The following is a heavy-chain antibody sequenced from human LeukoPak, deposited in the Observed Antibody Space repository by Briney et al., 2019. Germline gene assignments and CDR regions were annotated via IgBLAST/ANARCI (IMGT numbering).Heavy chain of an antibody. V-gene: IGHV3-21*01. CDR1: GFTFSSYS. J-gene: IGHJ4*02. CDR2: ISSSSSYI. CDR3: ASHHTNWGSDY. Sequence: GGSLRLSCAASGFTFSSYSMNWVRQAPGKGLEWVSSISSSSSYIYYADSVKGRFTTSRDNAKNSLYLQMNSLRAEDTAVYYCASHHTNWGSDYWGQGTLVTVSS. D-gene: IGHD7-27*01.